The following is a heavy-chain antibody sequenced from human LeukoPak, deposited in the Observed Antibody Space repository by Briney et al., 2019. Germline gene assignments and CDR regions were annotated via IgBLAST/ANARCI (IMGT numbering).Heavy chain of an antibody. CDR1: GYTLTELS. CDR2: FDPEDGET. CDR3: ATDYKRPPYYYYYGMDV. D-gene: IGHD3-10*01. V-gene: IGHV1-24*01. J-gene: IGHJ6*02. Sequence: ASVKVSCKVSGYTLTELSMHWVRQAPGKGREWMGGFDPEDGETIYAQKFQGRVTMTEDTSTDTAYMELSSLRSEDTAVYYCATDYKRPPYYYYYGMDVWGQGTTVTVSS.